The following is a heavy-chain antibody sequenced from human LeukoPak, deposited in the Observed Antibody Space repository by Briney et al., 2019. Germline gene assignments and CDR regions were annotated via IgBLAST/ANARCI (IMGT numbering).Heavy chain of an antibody. CDR1: GFTFSSYA. V-gene: IGHV3-23*01. CDR3: AKDRCVAGCY. J-gene: IGHJ4*02. D-gene: IGHD6-19*01. CDR2: ISGSGGST. Sequence: GGSLRLSCAASGFTFSSYAMSWFRQAPGKGLEWVTAISGSGGSTYYAASVKGRFTISRDNSKNTLYLQMNSLRAEDTAVYYCAKDRCVAGCYWGPGTLVTVSS.